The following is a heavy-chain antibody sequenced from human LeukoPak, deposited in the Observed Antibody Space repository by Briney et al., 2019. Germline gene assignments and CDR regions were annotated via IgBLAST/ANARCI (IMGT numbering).Heavy chain of an antibody. CDR1: GGSFSGYY. J-gene: IGHJ3*02. CDR3: ARAPTVYDSSGYYSDAFDI. V-gene: IGHV4-34*01. CDR2: INHSGST. Sequence: PSETLSLTCAVYGGSFSGYYWSWIRQPPGKGLEWIGEINHSGSTNYNPSLKSRVTISVDTSKNQFSLKLSSVTAADTAVYYCARAPTVYDSSGYYSDAFDIWGQGTMVTVSS. D-gene: IGHD3-22*01.